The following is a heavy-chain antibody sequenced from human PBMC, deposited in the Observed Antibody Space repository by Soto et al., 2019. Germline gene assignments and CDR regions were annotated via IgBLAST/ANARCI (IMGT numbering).Heavy chain of an antibody. J-gene: IGHJ4*02. CDR3: AITAVTTGLFDY. D-gene: IGHD4-17*01. CDR2: FDPEDGET. Sequence: ASVKVSCKVSGYTLTELSMHWVRQAPGKGLEWMGGFDPEDGETIYAQKFQGRVTMTEDTSTDTAYMELSSLRSEDTAVYYCAITAVTTGLFDYWGQGTLVTVSS. V-gene: IGHV1-24*01. CDR1: GYTLTELS.